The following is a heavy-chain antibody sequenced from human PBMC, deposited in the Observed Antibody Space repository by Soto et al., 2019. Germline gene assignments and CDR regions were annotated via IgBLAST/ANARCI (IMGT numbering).Heavy chain of an antibody. J-gene: IGHJ4*02. CDR1: GFTFGDYA. V-gene: IGHV3-49*03. CDR2: IRSKAYGGTT. D-gene: IGHD6-13*01. CDR3: TRATTYGPPQHSSPNFDY. Sequence: GGSLRLSCTASGFTFGDYAMSWFRQAPGKGLEWVGFIRSKAYGGTTEYAASVKGMFTISREDSKGIAYLQMNSLKTEDTAVYYCTRATTYGPPQHSSPNFDYWGQGTLVTVSS.